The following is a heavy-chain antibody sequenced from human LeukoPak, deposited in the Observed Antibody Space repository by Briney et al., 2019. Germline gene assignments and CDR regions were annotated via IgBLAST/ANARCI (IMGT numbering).Heavy chain of an antibody. J-gene: IGHJ4*02. V-gene: IGHV4-4*02. Sequence: SETLSLTCAVSGGSISSNNWWIWVRQSPEKGLEWIGEIYHDGSTNYNPSLKSRVTISMDKSKNQLSLKLNFVTAADTAVYYCARDRGGYTYSHDYWGQGSLVTVSS. CDR3: ARDRGGYTYSHDY. D-gene: IGHD5-18*01. CDR1: GGSISSNNW. CDR2: IYHDGST.